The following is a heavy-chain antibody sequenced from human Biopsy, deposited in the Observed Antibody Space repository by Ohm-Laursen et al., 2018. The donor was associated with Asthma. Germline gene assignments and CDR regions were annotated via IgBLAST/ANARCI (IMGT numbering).Heavy chain of an antibody. CDR2: MYHSGSP. Sequence: SQTLPLTCTVSGGSITSSSYYWGWIRQPPGKGMEWIGSMYHSGSPYYHPSLKSRATISVDTSKNQLSLKMSSVTAADTAVYFCVRHQYSSSWSTFDYWGQGALVTVSS. CDR1: GGSITSSSYY. CDR3: VRHQYSSSWSTFDY. V-gene: IGHV4-39*01. D-gene: IGHD3-22*01. J-gene: IGHJ4*02.